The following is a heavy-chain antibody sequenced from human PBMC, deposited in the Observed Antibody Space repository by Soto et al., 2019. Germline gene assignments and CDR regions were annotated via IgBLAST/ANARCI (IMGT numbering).Heavy chain of an antibody. V-gene: IGHV4-30-2*01. J-gene: IGHJ5*02. CDR1: GGSISRGGYS. CDR2: IYHSGST. D-gene: IGHD3-10*01. CDR3: ARVPGP. Sequence: SETLSLSCRVAGGSISRGGYSRSLIRQPPGKGLGWIGYIYHSGSTYYNPSLKSRVTISVDRSKNQLSLKLSFVSAADTAVYYCARVPGPWGQGTLVTVPQ.